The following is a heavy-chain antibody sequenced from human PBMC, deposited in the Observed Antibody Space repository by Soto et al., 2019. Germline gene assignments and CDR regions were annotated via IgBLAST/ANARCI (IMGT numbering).Heavy chain of an antibody. D-gene: IGHD1-26*01. J-gene: IGHJ4*02. CDR1: GYTFTGYY. CDR2: VNPNRGGT. CDR3: ARTTSGDFDY. V-gene: IGHV1-2*04. Sequence: QVQLVQSGAEVKKPGASVKVSCKASGYTFTGYYMHWVRQAPGQGLEWMGWVNPNRGGTNYAQKCQGWVTMTRDTSISTSYMELSRLSFDDTAVYYCARTTSGDFDYWGQGTLVTVSS.